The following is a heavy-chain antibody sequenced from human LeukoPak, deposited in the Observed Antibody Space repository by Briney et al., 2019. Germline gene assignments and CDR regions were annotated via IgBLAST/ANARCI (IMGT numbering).Heavy chain of an antibody. V-gene: IGHV2-5*02. CDR1: GFSLSTSGVG. CDR3: AQLTRSGSYSTRGPFDY. D-gene: IGHD1-26*01. CDR2: IYWDDDK. J-gene: IGHJ4*02. Sequence: SGPTLVNPTQTLTLTCTFSGFSLSTSGVGVGWIRQPPGKALEWLALIYWDDDKRYSPSLKSRLTITKDTSKNQVVLTMTNMDPVDTATYYCAQLTRSGSYSTRGPFDYWGQGTLVTVSS.